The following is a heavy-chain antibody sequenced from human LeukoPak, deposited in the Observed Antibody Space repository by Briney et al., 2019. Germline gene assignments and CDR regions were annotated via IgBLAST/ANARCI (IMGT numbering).Heavy chain of an antibody. Sequence: GRSLRLSCAASGFTFSSSGMHWVRQAPGKGLEWVALIWYDGINEYYADSVKGRFTISRDDSKNTLYLQMNSLRAEDTAVYYCARAAVAVAADLFDYWGQGTLVTVSS. CDR1: GFTFSSSG. D-gene: IGHD6-19*01. J-gene: IGHJ4*02. CDR2: IWYDGINE. CDR3: ARAAVAVAADLFDY. V-gene: IGHV3-33*01.